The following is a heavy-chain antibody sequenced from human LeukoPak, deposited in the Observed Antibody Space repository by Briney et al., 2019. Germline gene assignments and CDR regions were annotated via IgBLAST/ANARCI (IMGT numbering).Heavy chain of an antibody. CDR3: ARAYSSSWYFNWFDH. Sequence: SETLSLTCVVSGYSISSGYYWAWIRQPPGKGPEWVGHIYYDESAYYNPSLKSRVTISIDTSKNQFSLKLSSVSAADTAVYYCARAYSSSWYFNWFDHWGQGTLVTVSS. CDR2: IYYDESA. D-gene: IGHD6-13*01. J-gene: IGHJ5*02. CDR1: GYSISSGYY. V-gene: IGHV4-38-2*01.